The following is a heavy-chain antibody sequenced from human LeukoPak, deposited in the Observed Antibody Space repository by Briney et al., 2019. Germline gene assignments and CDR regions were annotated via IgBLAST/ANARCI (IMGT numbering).Heavy chain of an antibody. CDR1: GFTFSSYA. CDR2: ISGSGGST. CDR3: AKGLRRDGYSPFDY. J-gene: IGHJ4*02. Sequence: GGSLRLSCAASGFTFSSYAMSWVRQAPGKGLEWVSAISGSGGSTYYADSVKGRFTISRDSSKNTLYLQMNSLRAEDTAVYYCAKGLRRDGYSPFDYWGQGTLVTVSS. V-gene: IGHV3-23*01. D-gene: IGHD4-4*01.